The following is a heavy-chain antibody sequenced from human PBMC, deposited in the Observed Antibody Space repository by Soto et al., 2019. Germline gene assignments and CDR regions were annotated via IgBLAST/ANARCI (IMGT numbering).Heavy chain of an antibody. Sequence: SETLSLTCAVYGGSFSGYYWSWIRQPPGKGLEWIGEINHSGSTNYNPSLKSRVTISVDTSKNQFSLKLSSVTAADTAVYYCARITSPSSWLEGETTTGYMDVWGKGTTVTVSS. CDR1: GGSFSGYY. V-gene: IGHV4-34*01. D-gene: IGHD6-13*01. CDR3: ARITSPSSWLEGETTTGYMDV. CDR2: INHSGST. J-gene: IGHJ6*03.